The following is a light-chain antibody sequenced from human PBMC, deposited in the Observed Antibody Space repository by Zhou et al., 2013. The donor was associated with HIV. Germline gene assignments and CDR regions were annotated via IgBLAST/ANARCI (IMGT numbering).Light chain of an antibody. CDR3: QQYGSSPVT. CDR1: QSVSNNY. CDR2: GAS. Sequence: EIVLTQSPGTLSLSPGERATLSCRASQSVSNNYVAWYQQKAGQAPRLLIFGASNRVTAVPDRFSGSGSGTVFTLTISRLDPEDLAVFYCQQYGSSPVTFGLGTKVEIK. J-gene: IGKJ1*01. V-gene: IGKV3-20*01.